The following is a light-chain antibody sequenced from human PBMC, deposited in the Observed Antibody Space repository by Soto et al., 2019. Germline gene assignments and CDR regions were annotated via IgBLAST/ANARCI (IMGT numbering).Light chain of an antibody. CDR1: QSISSY. CDR2: AAS. J-gene: IGKJ3*01. Sequence: DIQMTQSPSSLYASVGDRVTITCRASQSISSYLNWYQQKPGKAPKLLIYAASSLQSGVPSRFSGSGSGTDFTLTISSLQPEDFATYYCQQSYSLFTFGPGTKVDVK. V-gene: IGKV1-39*01. CDR3: QQSYSLFT.